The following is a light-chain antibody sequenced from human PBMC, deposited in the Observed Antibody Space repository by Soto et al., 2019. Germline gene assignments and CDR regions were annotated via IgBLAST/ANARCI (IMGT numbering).Light chain of an antibody. CDR3: HRSYSTRPAIT. Sequence: DIQMTQSPSSLSASVGDRVTITCRASQSISSYLNWYQQKPGKAPKLLIYAASSLQSGVPSRFRCSGSGTESNLTISILQPEAVASYSCHRSYSTRPAITFGQGTRLEIK. J-gene: IGKJ5*01. V-gene: IGKV1-39*01. CDR2: AAS. CDR1: QSISSY.